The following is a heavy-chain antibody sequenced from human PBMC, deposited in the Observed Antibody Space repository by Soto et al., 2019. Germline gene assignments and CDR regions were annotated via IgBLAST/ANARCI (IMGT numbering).Heavy chain of an antibody. CDR3: ATNSLGASLDY. V-gene: IGHV3-23*01. CDR1: GFTFTNYV. Sequence: EVQLLASGGGLVQPGGSLRLSCAASGFTFTNYVMSWVRQAPGKGLEWVSVISGSGSSTYYADSVKGRFTLSRDNSKNTLYLQRNSLRAEDTAVYYCATNSLGASLDYWGQGPLVTVSS. J-gene: IGHJ4*02. D-gene: IGHD3-16*01. CDR2: ISGSGSST.